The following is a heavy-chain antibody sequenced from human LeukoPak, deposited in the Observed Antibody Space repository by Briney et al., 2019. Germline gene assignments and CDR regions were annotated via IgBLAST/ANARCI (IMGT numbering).Heavy chain of an antibody. CDR2: ISGSGGST. CDR3: ARDEGFGESNPVEFDY. D-gene: IGHD3-10*01. CDR1: GFTFSSYA. V-gene: IGHV3-23*01. J-gene: IGHJ4*02. Sequence: GGSLRLSCVTSGFTFSSYAMSWVRQAPGKGLEWVSAISGSGGSTYYADSVKGRFTISRDNAKNSLYLQMNSLRAEDTAVYYCARDEGFGESNPVEFDYWGQGTLVTVSS.